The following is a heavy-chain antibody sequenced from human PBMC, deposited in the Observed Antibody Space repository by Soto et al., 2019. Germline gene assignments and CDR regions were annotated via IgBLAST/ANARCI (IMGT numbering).Heavy chain of an antibody. J-gene: IGHJ4*02. CDR1: GGSISSYY. D-gene: IGHD3-3*01. CDR2: IYYSGST. CDR3: AGSPSGYYRFYFDY. Sequence: SETLSLTCTVSGGSISSYYWSWIRQPPGKGLEWIGYIYYSGSTNYNPSLKSRVTISVDTSKNQFSLKLSSVTAADTAVYYCAGSPSGYYRFYFDYWGQGTLVTVSS. V-gene: IGHV4-59*08.